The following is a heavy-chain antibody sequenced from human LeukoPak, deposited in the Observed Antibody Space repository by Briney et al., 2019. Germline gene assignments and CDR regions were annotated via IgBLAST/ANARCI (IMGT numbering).Heavy chain of an antibody. V-gene: IGHV4-59*08. CDR2: VYHSGTT. Sequence: ASETLSLTCTVSGGSISTYYWSWIRQPPGKGLEWIGYVYHSGTTSYNPSLKRRVTISAATSKNQFSLKVKSVTAADTAVYYCARHGGTLGYFDNWGQGTLVTVSS. CDR3: ARHGGTLGYFDN. J-gene: IGHJ4*02. D-gene: IGHD1-26*01. CDR1: GGSISTYY.